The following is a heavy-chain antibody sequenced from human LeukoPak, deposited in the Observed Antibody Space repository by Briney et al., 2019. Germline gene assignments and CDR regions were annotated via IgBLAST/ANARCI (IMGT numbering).Heavy chain of an antibody. D-gene: IGHD6-19*01. CDR2: INHSGST. Sequence: PSETLSLTCAVYGGSSSGYYWSWIRQPPGKGLEWIGEINHSGSTNYNPSLKSRVTISVDTSKNQFSLKLSSVTAADTAVYYCARGGSGWANSLYYFDYWGQGTLVTVSS. CDR1: GGSSSGYY. V-gene: IGHV4-34*01. CDR3: ARGGSGWANSLYYFDY. J-gene: IGHJ4*02.